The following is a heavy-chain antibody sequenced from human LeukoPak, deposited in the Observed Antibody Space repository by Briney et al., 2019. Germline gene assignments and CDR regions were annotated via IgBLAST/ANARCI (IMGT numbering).Heavy chain of an antibody. J-gene: IGHJ4*02. CDR3: ASLGRNGVELSSGY. D-gene: IGHD1-7*01. CDR1: GFTFSSYS. CDR2: ISSSSSYI. Sequence: KPGGSLRLSCAASGFTFSSYSMNWVRQAPGKGLEWVSSISSSSSYIYYADSVKGRFPISRDNAKNSLYLQMNSLRAEDTAVYYCASLGRNGVELSSGYWGQGTLVTVSS. V-gene: IGHV3-21*01.